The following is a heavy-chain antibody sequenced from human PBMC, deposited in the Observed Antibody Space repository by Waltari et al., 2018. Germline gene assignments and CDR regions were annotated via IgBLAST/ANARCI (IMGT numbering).Heavy chain of an antibody. J-gene: IGHJ4*02. V-gene: IGHV3-33*01. CDR2: IWFDGSNK. CDR3: ARDRGISGNTLGPY. CDR1: GFTFSSFG. D-gene: IGHD1-7*01. Sequence: QVQLVESGGGVVQPGRSLRLSCAASGFTFSSFGMHWVRQAPGKGLEWVAVIWFDGSNKNYADSGKGRFTISRDNSKNTLYLQMSSVRAEDTAVYYCARDRGISGNTLGPYWGQGALVTVSS.